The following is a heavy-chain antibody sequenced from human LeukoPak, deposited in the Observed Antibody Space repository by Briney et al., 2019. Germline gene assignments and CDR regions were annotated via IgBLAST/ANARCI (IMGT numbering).Heavy chain of an antibody. CDR3: AKWAGSGEQTKRYFGPFDF. CDR1: GFTFSNWA. CDR2: ISGDGSGT. Sequence: GGSLRLSCAASGFTFSNWAITWVRQAPGMGLEWVSSISGDGSGTYYADSVKGRFTVSRDNSKDTLYLEINSLRVEDTAVYCCAKWAGSGEQTKRYFGPFDFWGQGTLVTVSS. V-gene: IGHV3-23*01. J-gene: IGHJ4*02. D-gene: IGHD1/OR15-1a*01.